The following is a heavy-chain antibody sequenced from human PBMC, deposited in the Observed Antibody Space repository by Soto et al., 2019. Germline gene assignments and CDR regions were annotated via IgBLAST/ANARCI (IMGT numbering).Heavy chain of an antibody. CDR1: GFTFSSYA. D-gene: IGHD1-26*01. J-gene: IGHJ6*02. V-gene: IGHV3-30-3*01. CDR3: ARVLGDAKQYYYYGMDV. CDR2: ISYDGSNK. Sequence: QVQLVESGGGVVQPGRSLRLSCAASGFTFSSYAMHWVRQAPGKGLEGVAVISYDGSNKYYADSVKGRFTISRDNSKNTLYLQMNSLRAEDTAVYYCARVLGDAKQYYYYGMDVWGQGTTVTVSS.